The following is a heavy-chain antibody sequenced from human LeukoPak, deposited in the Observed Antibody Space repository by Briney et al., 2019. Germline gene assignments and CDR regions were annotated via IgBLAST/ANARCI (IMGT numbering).Heavy chain of an antibody. CDR2: INHSGST. Sequence: SETLSLTCAVYGGSFSGYYWSWIRQPPGKGLEWIGEINHSGSTNYNPSLKSRVTISVDTSKNQFSLKLSSVTAADTAVYYCAKDFIYAKTYSSSWYGFRSNYFDYWGQGTLVTVSS. D-gene: IGHD6-13*01. CDR1: GGSFSGYY. J-gene: IGHJ4*02. CDR3: AKDFIYAKTYSSSWYGFRSNYFDY. V-gene: IGHV4-34*01.